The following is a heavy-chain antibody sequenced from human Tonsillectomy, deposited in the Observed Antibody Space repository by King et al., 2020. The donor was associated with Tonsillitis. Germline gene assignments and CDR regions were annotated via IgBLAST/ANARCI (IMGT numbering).Heavy chain of an antibody. CDR2: IYYSGST. V-gene: IGHV4-39*01. Sequence: QLQESGPGLVKPSETLSLTCTVSGGSISSSSYYWGWIRQPPGKGQEWIGNIYYSGSTYYHPSLKSRVTISVDTSKNQFSLRLSSVTAAYTAVYYCARRNPGDPYFDYGGQGTLVTVSS. J-gene: IGHJ4*02. CDR3: ARRNPGDPYFDY. CDR1: GGSISSSSYY. D-gene: IGHD7-27*01.